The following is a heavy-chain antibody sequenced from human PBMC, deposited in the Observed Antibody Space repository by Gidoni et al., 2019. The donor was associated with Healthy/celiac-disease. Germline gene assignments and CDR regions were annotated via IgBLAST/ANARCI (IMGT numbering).Heavy chain of an antibody. D-gene: IGHD3-22*01. CDR1: GFIFGDSA. J-gene: IGHJ2*01. V-gene: IGHV3-49*05. Sequence: EVQLVESGGGLVKPGRSLRLSCTASGFIFGDSAMSWFRQAPGKGLEWVGFIGSKAYGGTTEYAASVKGRFTISRDDSKSIAYLQMNSLKTEDTAVYYCTRDRYYDSSGYYSNWYFDLWGRGTLVTVSS. CDR2: IGSKAYGGTT. CDR3: TRDRYYDSSGYYSNWYFDL.